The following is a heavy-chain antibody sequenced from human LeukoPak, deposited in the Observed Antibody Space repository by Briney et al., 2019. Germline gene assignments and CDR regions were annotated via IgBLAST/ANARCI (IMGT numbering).Heavy chain of an antibody. Sequence: SETLSLTCTVSGGSISSSSYYWGWIRQPPGKGLEWIGSIYYSGSTYYNPSLKSRVTISVDTSKNQFSLKLSSVTAADTAVYYCARRRYYDFWSGYIDYWGQGTLVTVSS. CDR3: ARRRYYDFWSGYIDY. V-gene: IGHV4-39*01. J-gene: IGHJ4*02. D-gene: IGHD3-3*01. CDR1: GGSISSSSYY. CDR2: IYYSGST.